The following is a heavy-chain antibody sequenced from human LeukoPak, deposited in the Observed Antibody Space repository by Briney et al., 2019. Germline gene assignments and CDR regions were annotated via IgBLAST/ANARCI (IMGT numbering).Heavy chain of an antibody. CDR2: INPNSGGT. D-gene: IGHD2-2*01. Sequence: GASVKVSCKASGYTFTGYYMHWVRQAPGQGLEWMGWINPNSGGTNYAQKFQGWVTMTRDTSISTAYMELSRLRSDDTAVYYCARDWRYCSSTSCYRADLGYWGQGTLVTVSS. J-gene: IGHJ4*02. CDR3: ARDWRYCSSTSCYRADLGY. CDR1: GYTFTGYY. V-gene: IGHV1-2*04.